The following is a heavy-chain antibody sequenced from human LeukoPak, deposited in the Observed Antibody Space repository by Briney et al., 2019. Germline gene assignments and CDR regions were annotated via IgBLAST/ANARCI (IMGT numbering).Heavy chain of an antibody. V-gene: IGHV4-31*11. CDR1: GGSISSGGYS. Sequence: SQTLSLTCAVSGGSISSGGYSWSWIRQPPGKGLEWIGYIYYSGSTYYNPSLKSRVTISVDTSKNQFSLKLSSVTAAGTAVYYCARVGTTAFREAVNWGQGTLVTVSS. J-gene: IGHJ4*02. CDR3: ARVGTTAFREAVN. CDR2: IYYSGST. D-gene: IGHD2-21*02.